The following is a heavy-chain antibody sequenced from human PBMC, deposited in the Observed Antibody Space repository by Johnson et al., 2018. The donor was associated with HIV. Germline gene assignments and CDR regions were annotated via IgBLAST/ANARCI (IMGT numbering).Heavy chain of an antibody. CDR2: IYSGGST. CDR3: AKSERAAAVPDAFDI. D-gene: IGHD6-13*01. CDR1: GFTVNSNY. J-gene: IGHJ3*02. Sequence: EVQLVESGGGVVQPGGSLTLSCAASGFTVNSNYMSWVRQAPGKGLEWVSVIYSGGSTYYADSVKGRFTISRDNSKNTLYLQMNSLRAEDTAVYYWAKSERAAAVPDAFDIWGQGTMVTVSS. V-gene: IGHV3-66*02.